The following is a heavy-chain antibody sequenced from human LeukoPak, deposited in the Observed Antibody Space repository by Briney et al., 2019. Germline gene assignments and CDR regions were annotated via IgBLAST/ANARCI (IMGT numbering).Heavy chain of an antibody. D-gene: IGHD1-7*01. V-gene: IGHV1-18*01. CDR3: ASSQLELLPFDY. J-gene: IGHJ4*02. Sequence: ASVKVSCKASGYTFTSYGISWVRQAPGQGLEWMGWISAYNGNTNYAQKLQGRVTMTTDTSTSTAYMELRSLRSDDTAVYYCASSQLELLPFDYWGQGTLVTVSS. CDR2: ISAYNGNT. CDR1: GYTFTSYG.